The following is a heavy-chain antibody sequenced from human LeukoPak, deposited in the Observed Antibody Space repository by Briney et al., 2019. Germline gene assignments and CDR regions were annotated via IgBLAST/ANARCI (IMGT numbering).Heavy chain of an antibody. V-gene: IGHV1-2*02. D-gene: IGHD4-23*01. CDR1: GYTFTGYY. CDR3: AKGFRDFRGRHGGPWYFDL. CDR2: INPNSGGT. J-gene: IGHJ2*01. Sequence: GASVKVSCKASGYTFTGYYMHWVRQAPGQGLEWMGWINPNSGGTNYAQKFQGRVTMTRDTSISTAYMELSRLRSDDTAVYYCAKGFRDFRGRHGGPWYFDLRGRGTLVTVSS.